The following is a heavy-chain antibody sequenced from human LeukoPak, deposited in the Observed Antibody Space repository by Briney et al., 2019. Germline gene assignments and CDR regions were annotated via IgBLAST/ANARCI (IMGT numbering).Heavy chain of an antibody. CDR1: GFTFSRFS. CDR3: ARGVGTSSWATHWFDP. CDR2: IKSDSATI. Sequence: QPGGSLRLSCAASGFTFSRFSMNWAGQAPGKGLKWVAYIKSDSATIYYGDSVKGRFTISRDNANNLLFLEMNSLRGDDTAIYYCARGVGTSSWATHWFDPWGQGSLVTVST. J-gene: IGHJ5*02. V-gene: IGHV3-48*04. D-gene: IGHD6-13*01.